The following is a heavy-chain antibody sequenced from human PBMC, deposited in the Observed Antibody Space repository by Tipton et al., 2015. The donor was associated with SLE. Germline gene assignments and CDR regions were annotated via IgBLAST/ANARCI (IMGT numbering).Heavy chain of an antibody. CDR2: IYPAASDT. V-gene: IGHV5-51*03. Sequence: QSGPEVKKPGESLRISCKASGYTFATHWIGWVRQMPGQGLEWMGIIYPAASDTRYSPSTQGQVTISADKSITTAYLQWSGLKASDSAMYYCARSSGHGDADEFDIWGQGTMVIVSS. CDR3: ARSSGHGDADEFDI. D-gene: IGHD2-21*02. J-gene: IGHJ3*02. CDR1: GYTFATHW.